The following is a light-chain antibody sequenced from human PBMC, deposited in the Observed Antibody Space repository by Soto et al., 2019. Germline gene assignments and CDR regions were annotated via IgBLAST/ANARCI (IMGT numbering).Light chain of an antibody. Sequence: DIQMTQSPSTLSASVGDRVTITCRASQNINIWLAWYQQKPGKAPKLLIYNAAYLESGVPSRFSGSGSGTEFTLTISSLQTDDFAIYYCQQYNGDSRDFGQGTKVELK. J-gene: IGKJ1*01. V-gene: IGKV1-5*01. CDR3: QQYNGDSRD. CDR1: QNINIW. CDR2: NAA.